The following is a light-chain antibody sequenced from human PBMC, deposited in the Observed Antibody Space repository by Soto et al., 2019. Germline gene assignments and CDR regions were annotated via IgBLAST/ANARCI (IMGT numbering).Light chain of an antibody. Sequence: DIQLTQSPSFLSASLGDRVTITCRASQSISSYLNWYQQKPGKAPKLLIYAASSLQSGVPSRFSGSGSGTDFTLTISSLQPEDFATYYCQQSYSTPRTFGQGTKVDI. V-gene: IGKV1-39*01. CDR3: QQSYSTPRT. CDR1: QSISSY. J-gene: IGKJ1*01. CDR2: AAS.